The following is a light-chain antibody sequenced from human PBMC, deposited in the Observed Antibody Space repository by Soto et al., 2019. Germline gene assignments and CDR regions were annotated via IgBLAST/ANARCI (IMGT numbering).Light chain of an antibody. CDR3: QKYNSYSGK. J-gene: IGKJ1*01. CDR1: QSISSW. Sequence: DIQMTHSPSTLSASVLYRVTITFRASQSISSWLAWYQQKPGKAPKLLIYKASSLESGVPSRFSGSGSGTEFTLTISSLQPDDFATYYCQKYNSYSGKFGQGTKVDIK. CDR2: KAS. V-gene: IGKV1-5*03.